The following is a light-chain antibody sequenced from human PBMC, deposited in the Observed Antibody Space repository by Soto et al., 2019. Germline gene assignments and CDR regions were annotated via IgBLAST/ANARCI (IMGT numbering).Light chain of an antibody. Sequence: EIVLTQSPGTLSLSPGERATLSCRAGQSVSSTYLAWYQQKPGQSPRLLIYGTSNRATDIPDRFSGSGSGTAVTLRISRMVPEEVAVYYCYHYGSTPLYTFGQGTKVEIK. J-gene: IGKJ2*01. CDR3: YHYGSTPLYT. CDR2: GTS. V-gene: IGKV3-20*01. CDR1: QSVSSTY.